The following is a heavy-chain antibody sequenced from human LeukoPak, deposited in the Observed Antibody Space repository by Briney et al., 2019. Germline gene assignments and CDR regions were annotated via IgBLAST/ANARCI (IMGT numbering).Heavy chain of an antibody. CDR3: ARRGPVGGGWGFDY. CDR2: ISGYYGNT. Sequence: ASVKVSCKASGYTFTSYGISWVRQAPGQGLEWTGWISGYYGNTDSAQNLQGRVTMTRDTSTSTAYMELRSLTSDDTAVYYCARRGPVGGGWGFDYWGQGTLVTVSS. CDR1: GYTFTSYG. J-gene: IGHJ4*02. D-gene: IGHD6-19*01. V-gene: IGHV1-18*01.